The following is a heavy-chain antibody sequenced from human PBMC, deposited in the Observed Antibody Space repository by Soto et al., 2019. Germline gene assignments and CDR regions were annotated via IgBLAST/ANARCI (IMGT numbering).Heavy chain of an antibody. CDR3: ARGDIVLMVYANDYYYGMDV. CDR1: GGSFSGYY. D-gene: IGHD2-8*01. V-gene: IGHV4-34*01. Sequence: SSETLSLTCAVYGGSFSGYYWSWIRQPPGKGLEWIGEINHSGSTNYDPSLKSRVTISVDTSKNQFSLKLSSVTAADTAVYYCARGDIVLMVYANDYYYGMDVWGQGTTVTVSS. CDR2: INHSGST. J-gene: IGHJ6*02.